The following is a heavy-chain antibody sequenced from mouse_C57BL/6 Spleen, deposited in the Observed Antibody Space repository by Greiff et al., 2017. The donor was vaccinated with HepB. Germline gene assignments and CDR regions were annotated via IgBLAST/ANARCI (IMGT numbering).Heavy chain of an antibody. CDR3: ASGYYGSSYDWFAY. CDR2: ISYDGSN. CDR1: GYSITSGYY. J-gene: IGHJ3*01. D-gene: IGHD1-1*01. Sequence: EVKLQESGPGLVKPSQSLSLTCSVTGYSITSGYYWNWIRQFPGNKLEWMGYISYDGSNNYNPSLKNRNSITRDTSKNQFFLKLNSVTTEDTATYYCASGYYGSSYDWFAYWGQGTLVTVSA. V-gene: IGHV3-6*01.